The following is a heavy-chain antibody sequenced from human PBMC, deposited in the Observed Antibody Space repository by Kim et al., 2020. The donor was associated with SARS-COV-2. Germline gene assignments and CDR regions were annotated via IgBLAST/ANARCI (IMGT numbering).Heavy chain of an antibody. CDR1: GFPFNSYG. D-gene: IGHD6-13*01. CDR3: ARGRSSSWSPFDY. V-gene: IGHV3-33*01. Sequence: GGSLRLSCAASGFPFNSYGMHWVRQAPGKGLEWVAAIWSDGSNIDYADSVKGRFTISRDNSKNILFLQMSSLRPEDTALYYCARGRSSSWSPFDYWGQGTLVTVSS. J-gene: IGHJ4*02. CDR2: IWSDGSNI.